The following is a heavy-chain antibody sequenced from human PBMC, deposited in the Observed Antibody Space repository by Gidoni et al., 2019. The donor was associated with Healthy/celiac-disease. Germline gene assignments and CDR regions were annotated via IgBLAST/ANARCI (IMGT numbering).Heavy chain of an antibody. CDR2: ISSSSSYI. J-gene: IGHJ4*02. Sequence: EVQQVESGGGLVKPGGSLRLSFAASGFTFSSYSMNWVRQSPGKGLEWFSSISSSSSYIYYADSVKGRFTISRDNAKNSLYLQMNSLRAEDTAVYYCSREAYCSGGSCYLYYFDYWGQGTLVTVSS. D-gene: IGHD2-15*01. CDR1: GFTFSSYS. V-gene: IGHV3-21*01. CDR3: SREAYCSGGSCYLYYFDY.